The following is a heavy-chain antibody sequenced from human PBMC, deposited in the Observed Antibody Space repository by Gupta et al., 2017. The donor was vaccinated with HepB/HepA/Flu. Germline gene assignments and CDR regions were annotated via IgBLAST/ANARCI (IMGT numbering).Heavy chain of an antibody. J-gene: IGHJ6*02. V-gene: IGHV4-34*01. CDR3: ARAPARYMVRGVRHNYGMDV. CDR1: GGPTSGYY. Sequence: QVQLQQWGAGLSKPSETLSLTCAVYGGPTSGYYWTWIRQPPGKGLEWIGEINHSRPTNYNPSLKSRVTISIATSKNQFSLKLSSVTAADTAVYYCARAPARYMVRGVRHNYGMDVWGQGTTVTVSS. D-gene: IGHD3-10*01. CDR2: INHSRPT.